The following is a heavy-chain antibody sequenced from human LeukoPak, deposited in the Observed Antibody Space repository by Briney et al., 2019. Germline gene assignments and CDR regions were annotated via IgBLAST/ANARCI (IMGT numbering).Heavy chain of an antibody. CDR1: GGTFSSYA. D-gene: IGHD6-13*01. Sequence: SVKVSCKASGGTFSSYAISWVRQAPGQGLEWMGRIIPILGIANYAQKFQGRVTITADKSTSTAYMELSSLRSDDTAVYYCARADIAAARVAEYFQHWGQGTLVTVSS. J-gene: IGHJ1*01. CDR3: ARADIAAARVAEYFQH. CDR2: IIPILGIA. V-gene: IGHV1-69*04.